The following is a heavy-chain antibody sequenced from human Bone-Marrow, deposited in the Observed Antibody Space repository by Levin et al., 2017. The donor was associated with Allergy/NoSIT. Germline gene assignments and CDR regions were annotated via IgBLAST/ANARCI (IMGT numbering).Heavy chain of an antibody. CDR2: VTGSGSNT. D-gene: IGHD5-12*01. J-gene: IGHJ6*03. Sequence: GGSLRLSCAASGFTFSSYAMTWVRQAPGKGLEWVSAVTGSGSNTYSADSVKGRFTISRDNSNNTLYLQMNSLRAEDTAVYYCAKAWPPYDYMDVWGKGTTVTVSS. CDR1: GFTFSSYA. CDR3: AKAWPPYDYMDV. V-gene: IGHV3-23*01.